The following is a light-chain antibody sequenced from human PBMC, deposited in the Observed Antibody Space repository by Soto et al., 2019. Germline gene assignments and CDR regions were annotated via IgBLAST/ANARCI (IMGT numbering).Light chain of an antibody. V-gene: IGKV3-15*01. Sequence: EIVMTQSPATLSVSPGERATLSCRASESISGTVAWYQHKPGQAPRLLIYDASTRAAGIPARFSGSGSGTEFTLTISSLQSEDFTVYYCQQYNNWPQTFGQGTKLEIK. CDR3: QQYNNWPQT. CDR2: DAS. CDR1: ESISGT. J-gene: IGKJ2*01.